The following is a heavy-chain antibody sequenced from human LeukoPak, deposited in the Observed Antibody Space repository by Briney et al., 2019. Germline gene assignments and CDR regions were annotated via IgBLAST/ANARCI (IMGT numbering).Heavy chain of an antibody. V-gene: IGHV4-59*12. Sequence: SETLSLTCTVSGGSISSDYWSWIRQPPGKGLEWIGYIYHSGSTYYNPSLKSRVTISVDRSKNQFSLKLSSVTAADTAVYYCARGGGSLTSRAFDIWGQGTMVTVSS. CDR2: IYHSGST. D-gene: IGHD1-14*01. J-gene: IGHJ3*02. CDR1: GGSISSDY. CDR3: ARGGGSLTSRAFDI.